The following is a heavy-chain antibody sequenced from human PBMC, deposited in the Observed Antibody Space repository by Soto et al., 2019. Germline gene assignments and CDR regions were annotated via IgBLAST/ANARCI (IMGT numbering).Heavy chain of an antibody. J-gene: IGHJ4*02. CDR3: ARLYGGSLFDY. V-gene: IGHV4-39*01. D-gene: IGHD2-15*01. CDR2: FYYSGNT. Sequence: PSETLSLTCTVSGGSISSSSYYWGWIRQPPGKGLEWIGSFYYSGNTYYNPSLKSRVTISVDTSKNQFSLKLSSVTAADTAVYYCARLYGGSLFDYWGQGTLVTVSS. CDR1: GGSISSSSYY.